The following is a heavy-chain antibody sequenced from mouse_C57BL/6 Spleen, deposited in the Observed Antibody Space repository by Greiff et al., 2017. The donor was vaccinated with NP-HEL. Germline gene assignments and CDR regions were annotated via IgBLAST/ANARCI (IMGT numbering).Heavy chain of an antibody. CDR1: GYAFSSYW. D-gene: IGHD2-1*01. J-gene: IGHJ4*01. Sequence: QVQLKESGAELVKPGASVKISCKASGYAFSSYWMNWVKQRPGKGLEWIGQIYPGDGDTNYNGKFKGKATLTADKSSSTAYMQLSSLTSEDSAVYFCARESDLPYAMDYWGQGTSVTVSS. CDR2: IYPGDGDT. V-gene: IGHV1-80*01. CDR3: ARESDLPYAMDY.